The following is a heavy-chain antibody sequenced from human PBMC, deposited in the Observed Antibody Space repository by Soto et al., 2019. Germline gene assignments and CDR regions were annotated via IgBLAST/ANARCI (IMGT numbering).Heavy chain of an antibody. V-gene: IGHV3-9*01. CDR2: ISWNSDST. Sequence: EMQLVESGGGSVQPGRSLRLSCTASGFNFEEYAMHWVRQTPGKGLEWVSSISWNSDSTGYGDSVKGRFTIARDNVKNSLYLQMNNLRGEDTALYYCAKETAGGAGNKFGYFGMDVWGQGTTVTVSS. J-gene: IGHJ6*02. D-gene: IGHD3-10*01. CDR1: GFNFEEYA. CDR3: AKETAGGAGNKFGYFGMDV.